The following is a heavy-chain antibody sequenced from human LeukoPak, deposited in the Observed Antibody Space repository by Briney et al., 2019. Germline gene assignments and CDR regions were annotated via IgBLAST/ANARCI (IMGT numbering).Heavy chain of an antibody. CDR1: GYSFTSYW. CDR3: ARLGLSNCSGGSCYSAGAFDI. V-gene: IGHV5-51*01. Sequence: GASLKISCKGSGYSFTSYWIGWVRQMPGKVLEWMGIIYPGDSDTRYSPSFQGQVTISADKSISTAYLQWSSLKASDTAMYYCARLGLSNCSGGSCYSAGAFDIWGQGTMVTVSS. J-gene: IGHJ3*02. CDR2: IYPGDSDT. D-gene: IGHD2-15*01.